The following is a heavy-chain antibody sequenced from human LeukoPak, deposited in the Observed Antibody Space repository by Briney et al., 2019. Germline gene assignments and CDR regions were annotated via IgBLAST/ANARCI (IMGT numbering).Heavy chain of an antibody. CDR1: GFTFSSYS. CDR3: ARDQNYYDSSGYDY. D-gene: IGHD3-22*01. V-gene: IGHV3-48*02. CDR2: ISSGSNTI. Sequence: GGSLRLSCAASGFTFSSYSMNWVRQAPGKGLEWVSYISSGSNTIYYADSVKGRFTISRDNAKKSLYLQMNSLRDEDAAVYYCARDQNYYDSSGYDYWGQGTLVTVSS. J-gene: IGHJ4*02.